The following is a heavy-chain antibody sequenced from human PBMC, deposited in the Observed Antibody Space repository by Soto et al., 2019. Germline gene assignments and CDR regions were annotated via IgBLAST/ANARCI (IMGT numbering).Heavy chain of an antibody. Sequence: SGPTLVNPTQTLTLTCSFSGFSLTTSGVGVGWIRQPPGKALEWLALIYWDDDKRYSPSLKSRLTITKDTSKNQVVLTMTNMDPVDTATYYCAHSLIGYYYDSSGSNWFDPWGQGTLVTVSS. CDR3: AHSLIGYYYDSSGSNWFDP. CDR2: IYWDDDK. V-gene: IGHV2-5*02. J-gene: IGHJ5*02. D-gene: IGHD3-22*01. CDR1: GFSLTTSGVG.